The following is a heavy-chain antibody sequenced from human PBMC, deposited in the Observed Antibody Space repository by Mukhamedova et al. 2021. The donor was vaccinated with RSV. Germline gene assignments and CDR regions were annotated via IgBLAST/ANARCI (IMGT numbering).Heavy chain of an antibody. J-gene: IGHJ4*02. CDR3: AKATWGYYGEGDFDY. Sequence: TISRDNSKNTLYLQMNSLRAEDTAVYYCAKATWGYYGEGDFDYWGQVTLVTVSS. V-gene: IGHV3-23*01. D-gene: IGHD3-22*01.